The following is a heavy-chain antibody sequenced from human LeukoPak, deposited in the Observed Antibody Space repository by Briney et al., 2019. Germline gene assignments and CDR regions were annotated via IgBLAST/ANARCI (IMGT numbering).Heavy chain of an antibody. Sequence: SETLSLTCTVSGGSISSYYWSWIRQPPGKGLEWIGYIFYSGSTNYNPSLKSRVTISVDTPKNQFSLKLNSVTAADTAVYYCARGGSGFDASDIWGQGTMVTVSS. V-gene: IGHV4-59*01. CDR1: GGSISSYY. J-gene: IGHJ3*02. CDR2: IFYSGST. CDR3: ARGGSGFDASDI. D-gene: IGHD3-22*01.